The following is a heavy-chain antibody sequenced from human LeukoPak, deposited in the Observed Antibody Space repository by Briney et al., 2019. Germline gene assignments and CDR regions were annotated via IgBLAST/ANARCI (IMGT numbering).Heavy chain of an antibody. D-gene: IGHD3-10*01. CDR2: INPNSGGT. V-gene: IGHV1-2*02. Sequence: GASVKVSFKASGYTFTCYYMHWVRQAPGQGLEWMGWINPNSGGTNYAQKFQGRVTMTRYTSISTAYMELSRLRSDDTAVYYCASIPHTMVRGVIRWFDPWGQGTLVTVSS. CDR1: GYTFTCYY. J-gene: IGHJ5*02. CDR3: ASIPHTMVRGVIRWFDP.